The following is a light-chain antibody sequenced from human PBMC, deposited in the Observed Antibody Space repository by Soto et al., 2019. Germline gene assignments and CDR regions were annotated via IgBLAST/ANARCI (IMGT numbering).Light chain of an antibody. J-gene: IGKJ4*01. CDR2: AAS. CDR1: QVISSS. Sequence: AIRMTQSPSSFSASTGDRVTITCRASQVISSSLAWYQQKPGTAPKLLIHAASTSQSGVPSRFSGSGSGTDFTLTISCLQSEDFATYYCQQYYSYPLTFGGGTKVEI. CDR3: QQYYSYPLT. V-gene: IGKV1-8*01.